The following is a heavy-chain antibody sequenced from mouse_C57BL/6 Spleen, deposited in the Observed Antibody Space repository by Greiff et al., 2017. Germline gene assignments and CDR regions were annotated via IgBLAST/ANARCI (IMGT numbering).Heavy chain of an antibody. Sequence: VQLKESGGGLVKPGGSLKLSCAASGFTFSDYGMHWVRQAPEKGLEWVAYISSGSSTIYYADTVKGRFTISRDNAKNTLFLQMTSLRSEDTAMYYCARSSLYYGSTGFAYWGQGTLVTVSA. D-gene: IGHD1-1*01. CDR1: GFTFSDYG. J-gene: IGHJ3*01. V-gene: IGHV5-17*01. CDR2: ISSGSSTI. CDR3: ARSSLYYGSTGFAY.